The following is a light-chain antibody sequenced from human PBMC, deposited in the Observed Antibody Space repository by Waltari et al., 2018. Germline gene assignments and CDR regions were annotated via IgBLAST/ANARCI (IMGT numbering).Light chain of an antibody. CDR3: CSYAGSSTVV. J-gene: IGLJ2*01. CDR1: SSDGGTYNL. Sequence: QSALTQPASVSGSPGQSITISCTGTSSDGGTYNLVSWYQHHPGKAPKLMIYEVSKRPSGVSYRFSGSKSGNTASLTISGLQTDDEADYYCCSYAGSSTVVFGGGTKLTVL. CDR2: EVS. V-gene: IGLV2-23*02.